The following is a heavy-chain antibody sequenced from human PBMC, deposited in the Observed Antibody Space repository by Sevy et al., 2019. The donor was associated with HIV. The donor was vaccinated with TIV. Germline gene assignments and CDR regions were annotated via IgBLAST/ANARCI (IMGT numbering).Heavy chain of an antibody. CDR1: GGSISSGGYY. V-gene: IGHV4-31*03. J-gene: IGHJ6*02. CDR3: ARDRHQLVHPLWSGMDV. CDR2: IYYSGST. D-gene: IGHD6-13*01. Sequence: SETLSLTCTVSGGSISSGGYYWSWIRQHPGKGLEWIGCIYYSGSTYYNPSLKSRISIFVDTSKKQFSLNLTSAIAADTAVYYCARDRHQLVHPLWSGMDVLGQRISVTVSS.